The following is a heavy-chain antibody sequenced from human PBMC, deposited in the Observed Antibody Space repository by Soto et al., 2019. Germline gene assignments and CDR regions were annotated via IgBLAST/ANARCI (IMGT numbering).Heavy chain of an antibody. D-gene: IGHD2-2*02. Sequence: ASVKASCKASGFTFTSYGISWVRQAPGQGLEWMGWISAYNGNTNYAQKLQGRVTMTTDTSTSTAYMELGSLRSDDTAVYYCARGDIAVVPAAIRADYYYGMDVWGQGTMVTVSS. CDR2: ISAYNGNT. V-gene: IGHV1-18*04. CDR1: GFTFTSYG. J-gene: IGHJ6*02. CDR3: ARGDIAVVPAAIRADYYYGMDV.